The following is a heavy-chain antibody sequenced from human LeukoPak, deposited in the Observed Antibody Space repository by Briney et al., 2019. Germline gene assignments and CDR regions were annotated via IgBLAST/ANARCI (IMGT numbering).Heavy chain of an antibody. CDR1: GFTFSSYA. V-gene: IGHV3-23*01. Sequence: GGSLRLSCAAPGFTFSSYAMSWVRQAPGKGLEWVSAISGSGGSTYYADSVKGRFTISRDNSKNTLYLQMNSLRAEDTAVYYCAKDQQQPRAFDYWGQGTLVTVSS. CDR2: ISGSGGST. D-gene: IGHD6-13*01. CDR3: AKDQQQPRAFDY. J-gene: IGHJ4*02.